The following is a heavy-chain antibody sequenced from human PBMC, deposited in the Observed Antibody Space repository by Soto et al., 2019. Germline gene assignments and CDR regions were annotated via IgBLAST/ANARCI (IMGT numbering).Heavy chain of an antibody. Sequence: PSETLSLTCTVSGGSISSGGYYWSWIRQHPGKGLEWIGYIYYSGSTYYNPSLKSRVTISVDTSKNQFSLKLSSVTAADTAVYYCARVVVVIVATRPRHKWFDPWGQGTLVTVSS. D-gene: IGHD3-22*01. J-gene: IGHJ5*02. CDR1: GGSISSGGYY. CDR3: ARVVVVIVATRPRHKWFDP. V-gene: IGHV4-31*03. CDR2: IYYSGST.